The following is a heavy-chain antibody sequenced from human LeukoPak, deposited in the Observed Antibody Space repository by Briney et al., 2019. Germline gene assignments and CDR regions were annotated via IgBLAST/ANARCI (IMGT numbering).Heavy chain of an antibody. CDR3: ARDLPYGSGSTNHPLL. CDR1: GGSFSGYY. Sequence: SETLSLTCAVYGGSFSGYYWSWIRQPPGKGLEWIGYIYYSGSTNYNPSLKSRVTISVDTSKNQFSLKLSSVTAADTAVYYCARDLPYGSGSTNHPLLWGQGTLVTVSS. J-gene: IGHJ4*02. D-gene: IGHD3-10*01. V-gene: IGHV4-59*01. CDR2: IYYSGST.